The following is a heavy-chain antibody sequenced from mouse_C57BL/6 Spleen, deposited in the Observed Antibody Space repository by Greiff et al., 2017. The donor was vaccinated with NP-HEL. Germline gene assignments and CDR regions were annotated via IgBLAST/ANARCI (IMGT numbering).Heavy chain of an antibody. CDR2: IWTGGGT. V-gene: IGHV2-9-1*01. D-gene: IGHD2-3*01. CDR1: GFSLTSYA. CDR3: ARNYARWSYAMDY. J-gene: IGHJ4*01. Sequence: QVQLQQSGPGLVAPSQSLSITCTVSGFSLTSYAISWVRQPPGQGLEWLGVIWTGGGTNYNSALKSRLSISKDNSKSQVFLKMNSLQTDDTARYYCARNYARWSYAMDYWGQGTLVTVSS.